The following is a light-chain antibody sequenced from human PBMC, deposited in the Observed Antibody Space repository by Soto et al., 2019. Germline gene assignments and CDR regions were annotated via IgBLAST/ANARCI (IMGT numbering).Light chain of an antibody. J-gene: IGKJ5*01. CDR3: QQYGNSPRT. CDR2: GAS. Sequence: EIVMTQSPATLSVSPGERATLSCRASQSVSSDLAWYHQKPGQAPRLLIYGASSRATGIPDRFSGSGSGTDFTLTISRLEPEDFAVYFCQQYGNSPRTFGQGTRLEIK. CDR1: QSVSSD. V-gene: IGKV3-20*01.